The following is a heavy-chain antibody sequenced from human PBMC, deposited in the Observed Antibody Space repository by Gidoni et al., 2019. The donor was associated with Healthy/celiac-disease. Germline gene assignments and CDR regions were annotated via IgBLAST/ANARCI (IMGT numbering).Heavy chain of an antibody. CDR1: GFTFSSYG. D-gene: IGHD6-19*01. V-gene: IGHV3-30*18. J-gene: IGHJ4*02. CDR2: ISYDGSNK. Sequence: QVQLVESGGGVVQPGRSLRLSCAASGFTFSSYGMHWVSQAPGKGLEWVAVISYDGSNKYYADSVKVRFTISRDNSKNTLYLQMNSLRAEDTAVYYCAKDGWGFWGQGTLVTVSS. CDR3: AKDGWGF.